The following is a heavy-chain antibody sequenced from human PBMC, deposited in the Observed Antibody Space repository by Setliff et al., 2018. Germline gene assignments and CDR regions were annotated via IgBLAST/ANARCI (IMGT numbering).Heavy chain of an antibody. D-gene: IGHD3-10*01. V-gene: IGHV3-64D*09. CDR2: ISSNGGST. CDR3: VKDRFLTMVQVPGAAFDI. CDR1: GFTFSSYA. Sequence: GGSLRLSCSASGFTFSSYAMHWVRQAPGKGLEYVSAISSNGGSTYYADSVKGRFTISRDNSKNTLYLQMSSLRAEDTAVYYCVKDRFLTMVQVPGAAFDIWGQGTMVTVSS. J-gene: IGHJ3*02.